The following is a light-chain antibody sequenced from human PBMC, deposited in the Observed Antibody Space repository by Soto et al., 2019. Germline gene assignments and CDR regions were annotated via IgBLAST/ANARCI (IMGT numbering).Light chain of an antibody. CDR3: QHYGSSPSWT. J-gene: IGKJ1*01. V-gene: IGKV3-20*01. CDR1: QSLSGTF. CDR2: DAS. Sequence: EIVLTQSPGSLSLSPGERATISCRASQSLSGTFLAWYQHKPGQAPRLLIYDASTRLTGIPDRFSGSGSGTDFTLTISRLEPEDFAVYYCQHYGSSPSWTFGQGTKVDIK.